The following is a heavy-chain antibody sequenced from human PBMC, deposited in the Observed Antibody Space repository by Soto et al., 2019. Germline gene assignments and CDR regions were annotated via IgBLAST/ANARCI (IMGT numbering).Heavy chain of an antibody. V-gene: IGHV1-24*01. J-gene: IGHJ4*02. CDR3: ATKVGATTEFGYYFDY. D-gene: IGHD1-26*01. Sequence: ASVKVSCKVSGYTLTELSMHWVRQAPGKGLEWMGGFDPEDGETIYAQKFQGRVTMTEDTSTDTAYMELSSLRSEDTAVYYCATKVGATTEFGYYFDYWGQGTLVTVSS. CDR1: GYTLTELS. CDR2: FDPEDGET.